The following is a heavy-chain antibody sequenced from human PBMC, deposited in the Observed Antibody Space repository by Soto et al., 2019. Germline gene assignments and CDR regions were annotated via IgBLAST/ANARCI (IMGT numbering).Heavy chain of an antibody. D-gene: IGHD3-16*01. J-gene: IGHJ6*02. CDR2: IYYSGST. V-gene: IGHV4-30-4*01. Sequence: SETLSLTCTVSGGSISSGDYYWSWIRQPPGKGLEWIGYIYYSGSTYYNPSLKSRVTISVDTSKNQFSLKLSSVTAADTAVYYCARAEGEVRDYYGMDVWGQGTTVTVSS. CDR1: GGSISSGDYY. CDR3: ARAEGEVRDYYGMDV.